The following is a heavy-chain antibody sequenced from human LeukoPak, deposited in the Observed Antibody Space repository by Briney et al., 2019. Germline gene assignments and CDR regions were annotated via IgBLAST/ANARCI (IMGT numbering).Heavy chain of an antibody. CDR2: ISGDGGST. CDR1: GFSFDDYA. CDR3: ARESDSSGWYDS. Sequence: GGSLILSCAAPGFSFDDYAIHWVRQAPGKGLEWVSLISGDGGSTFYADSVKGRFTISRDNSKNSLYLQMSSLRSEDTALYYCARESDSSGWYDSWGQGTLVTVSS. J-gene: IGHJ5*01. D-gene: IGHD3-22*01. V-gene: IGHV3-43*02.